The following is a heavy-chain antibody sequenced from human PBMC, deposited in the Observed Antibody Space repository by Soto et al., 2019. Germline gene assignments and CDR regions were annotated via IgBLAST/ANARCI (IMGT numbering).Heavy chain of an antibody. CDR3: AHRHGAAVNTGRNWFDS. V-gene: IGHV2-5*02. CDR2: IYWDDDK. Sequence: SGPTLVNPTQTLTLTCTFSGFSLSSGVSVGWIRQPPGKALEWLGLIYWDDDKRYSPSLKSRLTITKDTSKNQVVLTMTNMDPVDTAIYYCAHRHGAAVNTGRNWFDSWGQGTLVTVSS. J-gene: IGHJ5*01. CDR1: GFSLSSGVS. D-gene: IGHD6-13*01.